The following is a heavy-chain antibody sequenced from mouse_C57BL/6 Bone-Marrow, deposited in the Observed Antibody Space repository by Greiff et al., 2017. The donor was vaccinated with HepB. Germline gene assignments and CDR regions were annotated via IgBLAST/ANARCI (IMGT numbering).Heavy chain of an antibody. CDR1: GYTFTSYW. CDR2: IYPGNSDT. V-gene: IGHV1-5*01. CDR3: VRGSGSSYWYFDV. D-gene: IGHD1-1*01. Sequence: VQLQQSGTVLARPGASVKMSCKTSGYTFTSYWMHWVKQRPGQGLEWIGAIYPGNSDTSYNQKFKGKAKLTAVTSASTAYMELSSLTNEDTAVYYCVRGSGSSYWYFDVWGTGTTVTVSS. J-gene: IGHJ1*03.